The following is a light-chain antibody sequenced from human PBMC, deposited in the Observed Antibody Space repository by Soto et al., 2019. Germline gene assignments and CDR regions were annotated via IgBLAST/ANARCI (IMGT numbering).Light chain of an antibody. V-gene: IGKV3-11*01. J-gene: IGKJ1*01. CDR3: QQRSNWRT. Sequence: EIVLTQSPATLSLSPGERATLSCRASQSVGSYLAWYQQKPGQAPRLLIYDASNRATGIPARFSGSGSGTDFSITISSLEPEDFAVYYCQQRSNWRTFGQGTNVEIK. CDR2: DAS. CDR1: QSVGSY.